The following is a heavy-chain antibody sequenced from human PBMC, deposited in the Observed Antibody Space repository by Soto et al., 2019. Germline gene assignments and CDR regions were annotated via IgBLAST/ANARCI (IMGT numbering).Heavy chain of an antibody. D-gene: IGHD6-13*01. Sequence: PSETLSLTCTVSGGSISYYYWSWIRQPPGKGLEWIGYIYYSGSTNYNPSLKSRLTISVDTSKNQFSLKLSSVTAADTAVYYCARDLFYSSRGHFGVWGQGTLVTVSS. V-gene: IGHV4-59*01. CDR3: ARDLFYSSRGHFGV. J-gene: IGHJ4*02. CDR2: IYYSGST. CDR1: GGSISYYY.